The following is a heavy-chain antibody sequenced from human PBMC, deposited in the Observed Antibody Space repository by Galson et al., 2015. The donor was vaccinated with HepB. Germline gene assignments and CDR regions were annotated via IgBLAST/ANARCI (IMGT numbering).Heavy chain of an antibody. CDR3: AKAFPSAGICY. V-gene: IGHV3-23*01. D-gene: IGHD2-15*01. Sequence: SLRLSSAYSGSTFSNCSMWWVRQAPGKVLEWVSGISGPGDISDYADSIKGRFTIATDNSKDSLYLDMNSLAVEDTAVCYGAKAFPSAGICYWGQGTLVTVSS. CDR1: GSTFSNCS. CDR2: ISGPGDIS. J-gene: IGHJ4*02.